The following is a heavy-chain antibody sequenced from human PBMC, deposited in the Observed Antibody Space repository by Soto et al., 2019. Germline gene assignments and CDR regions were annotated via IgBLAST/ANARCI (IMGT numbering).Heavy chain of an antibody. Sequence: SETLSLTCAVYGGSFSGYYWTWIRQPPGTGLEWIGEINHSGSANYNPSLKSRVTISVDTSKNQFSLKLTSVTAADTAVYYCARDNIPGIFAYWGQGTLVPVSS. V-gene: IGHV4-34*01. CDR1: GGSFSGYY. CDR2: INHSGSA. J-gene: IGHJ4*02. CDR3: ARDNIPGIFAY. D-gene: IGHD1-1*01.